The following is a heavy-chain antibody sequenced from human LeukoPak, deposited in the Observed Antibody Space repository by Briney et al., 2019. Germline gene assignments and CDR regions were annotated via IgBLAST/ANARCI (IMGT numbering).Heavy chain of an antibody. J-gene: IGHJ6*03. D-gene: IGHD1-26*01. CDR3: ARDQSKWELLSRRNNYYYMDV. V-gene: IGHV3-48*04. Sequence: GGSLRLSCAASGFTFSSYSMNWVRQAPGKGLEWVSYISSTGNNKYYADSVKGRFTISRDNAKNSLYLQMNSLRAEDTAVYYCARDQSKWELLSRRNNYYYMDVWGKGTTVTISS. CDR2: ISSTGNNK. CDR1: GFTFSSYS.